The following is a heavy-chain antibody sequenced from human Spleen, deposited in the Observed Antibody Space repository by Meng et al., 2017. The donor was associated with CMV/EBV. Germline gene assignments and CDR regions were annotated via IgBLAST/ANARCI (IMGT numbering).Heavy chain of an antibody. Sequence: SETLSLTCTVSGDSIGSGGYYWTWIRQHPGKGLEWIGYIYYSGSTYYNPSLKSRVMISVHTSKNQFSLRLSSVTAADTAIYFCARGGPANCNGDCYPGFDYWGQGTLVTVSS. CDR2: IYYSGST. CDR3: ARGGPANCNGDCYPGFDY. J-gene: IGHJ4*02. CDR1: GDSIGSGGYY. V-gene: IGHV4-31*03. D-gene: IGHD2-21*01.